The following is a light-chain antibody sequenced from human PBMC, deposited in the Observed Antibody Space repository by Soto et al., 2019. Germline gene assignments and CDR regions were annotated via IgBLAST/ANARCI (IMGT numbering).Light chain of an antibody. J-gene: IGKJ2*01. CDR3: QLYGSSGYT. Sequence: EIVLTQSPGTLSLSPGERATLSCRASQSVSSSYLAWYQQKPGQAPRLLIYGASSRATGIPDRFSGSGSGTYFTLIISILELEVVAVYYCQLYGSSGYTFGQGTKLEIK. CDR2: GAS. V-gene: IGKV3-20*01. CDR1: QSVSSSY.